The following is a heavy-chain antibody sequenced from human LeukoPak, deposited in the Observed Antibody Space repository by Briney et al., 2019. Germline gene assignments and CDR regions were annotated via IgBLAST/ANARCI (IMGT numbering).Heavy chain of an antibody. CDR3: ARVSGHITYVDF. CDR1: GFTFSSYS. J-gene: IGHJ4*02. V-gene: IGHV3-21*01. D-gene: IGHD3-10*01. CDR2: ISSSSSYI. Sequence: GGSLRLSCAASGFTFSSYSMNWVRQAPGKGLEWVSSISSSSSYIYYADSVKGRFTISRDNAKNSLYLQMNSLRAEDTAVYYCARVSGHITYVDFWGQGTLVTVSS.